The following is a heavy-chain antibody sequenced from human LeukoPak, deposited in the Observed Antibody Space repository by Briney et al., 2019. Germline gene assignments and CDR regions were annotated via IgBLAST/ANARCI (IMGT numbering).Heavy chain of an antibody. CDR2: IYSTGTS. Sequence: SETLSLTCFVSGDLLSDYKWTWVRQSPGEGLEWIGYIYSTGTSNYNPSFRSRVTISIDTSRKQLSLKLTSVTAADTAFYYCARLWSGFDYWGRGTLVTVSP. D-gene: IGHD3-3*01. CDR1: GDLLSDYK. CDR3: ARLWSGFDY. J-gene: IGHJ4*02. V-gene: IGHV4-59*01.